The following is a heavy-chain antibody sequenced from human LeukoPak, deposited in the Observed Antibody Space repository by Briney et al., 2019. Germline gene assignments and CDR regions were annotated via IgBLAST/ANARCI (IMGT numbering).Heavy chain of an antibody. CDR2: IYYSGST. J-gene: IGHJ3*01. CDR1: GGSISSSSYY. Sequence: SETLSLTCTVSGGSISSSSYYWGWLRQPPGTGLEWIGSIYYSGSTYYNPSLKSRVTISVDTSKNQFSLDLNSATAADTADYYCARRRHNFDFYNVWGQGTRVLVSS. CDR3: ARRRHNFDFYNV. V-gene: IGHV4-39*01. D-gene: IGHD3/OR15-3a*01.